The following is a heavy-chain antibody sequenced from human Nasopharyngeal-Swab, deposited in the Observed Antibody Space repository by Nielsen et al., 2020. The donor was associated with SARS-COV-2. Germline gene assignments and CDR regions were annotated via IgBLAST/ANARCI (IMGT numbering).Heavy chain of an antibody. CDR2: IRSKAYGGTT. D-gene: IGHD3-16*01. V-gene: IGHV3-49*03. CDR3: TRVGGSNNSSP. J-gene: IGHJ5*02. CDR1: GFTFGDYG. Sequence: GESLKISCTAAGFTFGDYGMSWFRQAPGKGLEWVGFIRSKAYGGTTEYAASVKGRFTFSRDDSKSIAYLQMNSLKTEDTAVYYCTRVGGSNNSSPWGQGTLVTVSS.